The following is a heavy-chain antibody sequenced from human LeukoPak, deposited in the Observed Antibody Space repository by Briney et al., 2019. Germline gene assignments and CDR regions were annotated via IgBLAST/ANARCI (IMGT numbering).Heavy chain of an antibody. CDR2: IYPGDSDT. D-gene: IGHD2-2*01. CDR1: GYSFTSYW. J-gene: IGHJ4*02. CDR3: ARLFGLVGHIVPAASFDY. V-gene: IGHV5-51*01. Sequence: GESLKISCKGSGYSFTSYWIGWVRQMPGKGLEWMGIIYPGDSDTRYSPSFQGQVTISADKSTSTAYLQWSSLKASDTAMYYCARLFGLVGHIVPAASFDYWGQGTLVTVSS.